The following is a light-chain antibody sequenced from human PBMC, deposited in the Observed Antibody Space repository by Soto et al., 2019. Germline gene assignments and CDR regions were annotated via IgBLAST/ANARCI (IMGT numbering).Light chain of an antibody. CDR1: QDISND. V-gene: IGKV1-6*01. J-gene: IGKJ1*01. CDR3: LQTYNYPWT. CDR2: AAS. Sequence: IEMTQSPSSMSASVGDRVTITCRARQDISNDFGWYQVNQGNAPKVLIYAASSLHCGVPSRFSGSGSGTDFTLTISGLQPEDFSTYYCLQTYNYPWTFGQGTKVE.